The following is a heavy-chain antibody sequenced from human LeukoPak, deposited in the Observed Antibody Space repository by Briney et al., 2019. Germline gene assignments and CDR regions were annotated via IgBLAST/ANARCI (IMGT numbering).Heavy chain of an antibody. V-gene: IGHV3-43D*03. J-gene: IGHJ6*03. CDR3: ARDGVLRYFDWLFPYYMDV. D-gene: IGHD3-9*01. CDR2: ISWDGGST. CDR1: GFTFDDYA. Sequence: GGSLRLSCAASGFTFDDYAMHWVRQAPGKGLEWVSLISWDGGSTYYADSVKGRFTISRDNSKNSLYLQMNSLRAEDTALYYCARDGVLRYFDWLFPYYMDVWGKGTTVTISS.